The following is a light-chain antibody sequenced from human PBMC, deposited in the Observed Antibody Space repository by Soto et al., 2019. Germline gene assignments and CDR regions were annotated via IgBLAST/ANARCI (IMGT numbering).Light chain of an antibody. CDR3: QQYNTQPYT. J-gene: IGKJ2*01. CDR1: QSISSW. V-gene: IGKV1-5*03. Sequence: DIQMTQSPSTLSASVGDRVTITCRASQSISSWLAWYQQKPGKAPKLLIYKASSLESGVPSRFSGSGSGTEFTLTISSLQTDDYETYYYQQYNTQPYTFGQGTNLEIK. CDR2: KAS.